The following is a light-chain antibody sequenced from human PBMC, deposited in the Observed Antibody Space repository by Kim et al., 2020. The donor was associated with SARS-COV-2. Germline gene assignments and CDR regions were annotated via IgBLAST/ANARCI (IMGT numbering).Light chain of an antibody. CDR3: QQYNSYSGP. J-gene: IGKJ1*01. CDR1: QSISSW. V-gene: IGKV1-5*03. CDR2: KAS. Sequence: DIQMTQSPSTLSASVGDRVTITCRASQSISSWLAWYQQKPGKVPKLLIYKASSLESGVPSRFSGSGSGTEFTLTISSLQPDDFATYYCQQYNSYSGPFGQGTKVDSK.